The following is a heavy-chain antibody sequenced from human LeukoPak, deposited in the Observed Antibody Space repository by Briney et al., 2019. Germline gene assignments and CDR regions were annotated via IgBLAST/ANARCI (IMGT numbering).Heavy chain of an antibody. V-gene: IGHV3-21*01. CDR2: IDPSSTYI. D-gene: IGHD3-10*01. Sequence: PGGSLRLSCAASGFTFRSYSMNWVRQAPGKGLEWVSAIDPSSTYIYYADSMKGRFTISRDNAENSLYLQMNSLRVEDTAVYYCARAWGSGTNWFDPWGQGTLVTVSS. CDR3: ARAWGSGTNWFDP. CDR1: GFTFRSYS. J-gene: IGHJ5*02.